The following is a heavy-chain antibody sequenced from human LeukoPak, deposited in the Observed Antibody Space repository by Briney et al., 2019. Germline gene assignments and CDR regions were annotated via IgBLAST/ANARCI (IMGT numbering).Heavy chain of an antibody. Sequence: SVKASCKASGGTFSNYAISWVRHAPGQGLEWMGGIIPIFGTGKHAQKFQGRVTITADESTSTAYMELSSLRSEDTAVYYCSGIDETIWFGDRDKGAFDIWGQGTMVTVSS. D-gene: IGHD3-10*01. CDR2: IIPIFGTG. CDR3: SGIDETIWFGDRDKGAFDI. V-gene: IGHV1-69*13. CDR1: GGTFSNYA. J-gene: IGHJ3*02.